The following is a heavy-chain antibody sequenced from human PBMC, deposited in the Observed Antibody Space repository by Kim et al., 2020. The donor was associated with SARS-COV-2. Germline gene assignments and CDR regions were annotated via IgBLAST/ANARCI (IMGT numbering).Heavy chain of an antibody. CDR1: GFTFSSYS. Sequence: GGSLRLSCAASGFTFSSYSMNWVRQAPGKGLEWVSYISSSSSTIYYADSVKGRFTISRDNAKNSLYLQMNSLRAEDTAVYYCARGGGYCTNGVCQYAEYFQHWGQGTLVTVSS. CDR3: ARGGGYCTNGVCQYAEYFQH. J-gene: IGHJ1*01. CDR2: ISSSSSTI. V-gene: IGHV3-48*04. D-gene: IGHD2-8*01.